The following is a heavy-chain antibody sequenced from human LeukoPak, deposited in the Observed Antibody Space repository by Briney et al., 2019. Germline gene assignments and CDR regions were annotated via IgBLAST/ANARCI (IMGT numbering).Heavy chain of an antibody. J-gene: IGHJ4*02. Sequence: ASVKASCKASGYTFTSYAMNWVRQAPGQGLEWMGWINTNTGDPTYAQGFTGRFVFSLDTSVSTAYLQISSLKAEDTAVYYCARDIPPVAAGPAVDYWGQGTLVTVSS. CDR3: ARDIPPVAAGPAVDY. D-gene: IGHD6-13*01. V-gene: IGHV7-4-1*02. CDR2: INTNTGDP. CDR1: GYTFTSYA.